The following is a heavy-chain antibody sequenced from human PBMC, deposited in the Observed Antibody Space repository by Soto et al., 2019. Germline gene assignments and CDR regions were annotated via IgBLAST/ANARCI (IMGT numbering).Heavy chain of an antibody. J-gene: IGHJ6*02. D-gene: IGHD3-22*01. V-gene: IGHV4-30-2*01. CDR3: ARVSLIHYYDSSGYKGYYYYGMDV. CDR1: GGSISCDDYS. Sequence: SETLSLTCAVSGGSISCDDYSCTWIRQPPGKGLEWIGYIYHNGRTYYNPSLKSRVTISVDRSKNQFSLKLSSVTAADTAVYYCARVSLIHYYDSSGYKGYYYYGMDVWGQGTTVTVSS. CDR2: IYHNGRT.